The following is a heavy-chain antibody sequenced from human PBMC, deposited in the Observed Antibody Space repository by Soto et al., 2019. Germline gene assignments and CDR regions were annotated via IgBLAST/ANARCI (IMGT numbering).Heavy chain of an antibody. CDR2: ISSSSSTI. V-gene: IGHV3-48*02. J-gene: IGHJ6*02. CDR3: ARERGYSYGYYYYGMDV. Sequence: GGSLRLSCAASGFTFSSYSMNWVRQAPGKGLEWVSYISSSSSTIYYADSVKGRFTISRDNAKNSLYLQMNSLRDEDTAVYYCARERGYSYGYYYYGMDVWGQGTTVTVSS. D-gene: IGHD5-18*01. CDR1: GFTFSSYS.